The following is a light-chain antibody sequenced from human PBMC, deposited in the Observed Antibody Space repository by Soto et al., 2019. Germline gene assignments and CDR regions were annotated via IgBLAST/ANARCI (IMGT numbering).Light chain of an antibody. CDR1: ESISTW. CDR3: QQYKSSSPLT. J-gene: IGKJ4*01. Sequence: DIQMTQSPSTLSASVGDRVTITCRASESISTWLAWYQQKPGKAPKLLIFDASSLESGVPSRFSGSGSGTEFPLTISSLQPDDFATYYCQQYKSSSPLTFGGGSKVEIK. V-gene: IGKV1-5*01. CDR2: DAS.